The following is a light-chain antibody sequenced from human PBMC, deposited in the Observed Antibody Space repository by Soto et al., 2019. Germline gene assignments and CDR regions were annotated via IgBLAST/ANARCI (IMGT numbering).Light chain of an antibody. CDR3: QQYGDSPLT. Sequence: EIVLTQSPATLSLSPGERVTLSCRASQSVSSYLTWYQQKPGQAPRLLIYDASNRATGIPARFSGSGSGTDFTLTITRLEPEDFAVYHCQQYGDSPLTFGGGTKVEIK. J-gene: IGKJ4*01. CDR1: QSVSSY. V-gene: IGKV3-11*01. CDR2: DAS.